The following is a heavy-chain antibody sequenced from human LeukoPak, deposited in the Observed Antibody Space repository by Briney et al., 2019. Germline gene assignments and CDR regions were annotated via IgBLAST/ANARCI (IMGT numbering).Heavy chain of an antibody. CDR2: IYYSGST. J-gene: IGHJ3*02. V-gene: IGHV4-59*01. CDR3: ARELGWVSNVFNS. CDR1: GGSISSYY. Sequence: SETLSLTCTVSGGSISSYYWSWIRQPPGKGLEWIGYIYYSGSTNYNPSLKSRVTISVDTSKNQFSLKLSPVTAPDTAVVQYARELGWVSNVFNSWGQGTMVTVSS. D-gene: IGHD2-8*01.